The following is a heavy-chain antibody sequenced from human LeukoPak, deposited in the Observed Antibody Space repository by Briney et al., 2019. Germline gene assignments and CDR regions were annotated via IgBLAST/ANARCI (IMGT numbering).Heavy chain of an antibody. CDR1: GFTFSSYG. V-gene: IGHV3-30*02. CDR2: IRYDGSNK. D-gene: IGHD1-1*01. J-gene: IGHJ6*02. CDR3: ARDTTGTTTSDYYGMDV. Sequence: GGSLRLSCAASGFTFSSYGMHWVRQAPGKGLEWVAFIRYDGSNKYYADSVKGRFTISRDNSKNTLYLQMNSLRAEDTAVYYCARDTTGTTTSDYYGMDVWGQGTTVTVSS.